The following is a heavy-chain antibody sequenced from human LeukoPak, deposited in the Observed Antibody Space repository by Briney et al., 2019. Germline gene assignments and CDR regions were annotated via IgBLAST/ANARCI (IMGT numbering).Heavy chain of an antibody. Sequence: GGSLRLSCAASGFTFSSYGMHWVRQAPGKGLEWVALISFDGSNKYYADSVKGRFTISRDNSKDTLYLQMSSLRAEDTAIYYCAKNGDRGAFCTGGTCYPYFYYYMDVWGKGTTVTI. CDR3: AKNGDRGAFCTGGTCYPYFYYYMDV. J-gene: IGHJ6*03. V-gene: IGHV3-30*18. D-gene: IGHD2-15*01. CDR1: GFTFSSYG. CDR2: ISFDGSNK.